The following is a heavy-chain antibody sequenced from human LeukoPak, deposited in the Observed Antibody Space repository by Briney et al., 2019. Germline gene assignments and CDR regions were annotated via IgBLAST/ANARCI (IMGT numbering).Heavy chain of an antibody. J-gene: IGHJ5*02. D-gene: IGHD3-10*01. CDR1: GFTVSSNY. V-gene: IGHV3-9*01. CDR3: AKDKFDGSRSYTNWFDP. CDR2: ISWNSGSI. Sequence: QSGGSLRLSCAASGFTVSSNYMSWVRQAPGKGLEWVSGISWNSGSIGYADSVKGRFTISRDNAKNSLFLQMNSLRAEDTALYYCAKDKFDGSRSYTNWFDPWGQGTLVTVSS.